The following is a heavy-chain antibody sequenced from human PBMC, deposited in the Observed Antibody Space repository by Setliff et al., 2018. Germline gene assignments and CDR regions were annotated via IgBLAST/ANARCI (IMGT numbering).Heavy chain of an antibody. CDR3: ARDSSSDWYYGKSHDN. Sequence: GSLRLSCAASGFTFSIYGMNWVRQAPGEGLEWVSYISSSSSTIYYADSVKGRFTISRDNAGDSLYLQMDSLRVEDTAVSFCARDSSSDWYYGKSHDNWGQGTLVTVSS. J-gene: IGHJ4*02. V-gene: IGHV3-48*01. CDR1: GFTFSIYG. CDR2: ISSSSSTI. D-gene: IGHD6-19*01.